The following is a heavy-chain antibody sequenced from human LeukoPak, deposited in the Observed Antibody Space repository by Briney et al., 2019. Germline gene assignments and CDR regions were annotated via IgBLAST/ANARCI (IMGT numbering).Heavy chain of an antibody. CDR1: GGSISSNSYY. CDR2: IYYSGST. CDR3: ARRGMVRGEGFDY. J-gene: IGHJ4*02. Sequence: SETLSLTCAVSGGSISSNSYYWGWIRQPPGKGLEWIGSIYYSGSTYYNPSLKSRVTISVDTSKNQFSLKLSSVTAADTAVYYCARRGMVRGEGFDYWGQGTLVTVSS. D-gene: IGHD3-10*01. V-gene: IGHV4-39*01.